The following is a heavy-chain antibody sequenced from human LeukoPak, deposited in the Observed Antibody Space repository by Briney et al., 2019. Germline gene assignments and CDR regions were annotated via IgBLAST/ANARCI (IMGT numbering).Heavy chain of an antibody. CDR1: GFTFSSYS. CDR2: ISSSSSTI. D-gene: IGHD3-22*01. Sequence: GGSLRLSCAASGFTFSSYSMNWVRQAPGKGLEWVSYISSSSSTIYYADSVKGRFTIARDNAKNSLYLQMNSLRDEDTAVYYCARDGLYSSGYYLYDIVGAAGVNPYGMDVWGQGTTVTVSS. V-gene: IGHV3-48*02. CDR3: ARDGLYSSGYYLYDIVGAAGVNPYGMDV. J-gene: IGHJ6*02.